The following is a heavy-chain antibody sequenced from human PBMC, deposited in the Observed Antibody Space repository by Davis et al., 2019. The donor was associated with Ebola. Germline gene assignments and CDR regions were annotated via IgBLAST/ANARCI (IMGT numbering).Heavy chain of an antibody. D-gene: IGHD3-10*01. J-gene: IGHJ6*02. CDR1: GGSISSYY. Sequence: SETLSLTCTVSGGSISSYYWRWIRQPPGKGLEWIGEINHSGSTNYNPSLKRRVTISVETSKNQFPLKLSFVTAADTAVYYCARTQLLWFGELLYYYYGMDVWGQGTTVTVSS. CDR3: ARTQLLWFGELLYYYYGMDV. CDR2: INHSGST. V-gene: IGHV4-34*01.